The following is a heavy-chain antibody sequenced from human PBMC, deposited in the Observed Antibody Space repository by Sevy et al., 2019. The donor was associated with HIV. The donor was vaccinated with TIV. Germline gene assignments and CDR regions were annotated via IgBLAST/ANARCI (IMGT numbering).Heavy chain of an antibody. V-gene: IGHV3-30*01. CDR2: ISSDGSDI. Sequence: GGSLRLSCAASGFTFNTYSIHWVRQTPGRGLQCVALISSDGSDINYADFVSGRFTISRDNSKNTVHLQMNSLRVEDTAVYYCARDSRGSIDYWGQGTLVTVSS. J-gene: IGHJ4*02. CDR3: ARDSRGSIDY. D-gene: IGHD4-4*01. CDR1: GFTFNTYS.